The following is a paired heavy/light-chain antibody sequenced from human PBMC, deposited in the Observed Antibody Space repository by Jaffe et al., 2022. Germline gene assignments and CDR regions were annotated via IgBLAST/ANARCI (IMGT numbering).Light chain of an antibody. CDR1: QSVLFTSTNKNH. CDR2: WAS. J-gene: IGKJ4*01. V-gene: IGKV4-1*01. Sequence: DIVMTQSPDSLAVSLGERATINCKSSQSVLFTSTNKNHLAWYQQKPGQPPKLLIYWASTRESGVPDRFSGSGSGTDFTLTITSLQAEDVAVYYCHQYYSTPVTFGGGTTVEIK. CDR3: HQYYSTPVT.
Heavy chain of an antibody. CDR2: IYWDNTN. CDR1: GFSLTTRGVG. V-gene: IGHV2-5*02. Sequence: QITLKESGPTQVKPTQTLTLTCTFSGFSLTTRGVGVGWVRQPPGKALEWLAFIYWDNTNRYRPSLSSRLTITKATSTNQVILTMTNVDPVDTATYYCAHLRDYTNLFDYWGQGTLVTVSS. D-gene: IGHD4-4*01. J-gene: IGHJ4*02. CDR3: AHLRDYTNLFDY.